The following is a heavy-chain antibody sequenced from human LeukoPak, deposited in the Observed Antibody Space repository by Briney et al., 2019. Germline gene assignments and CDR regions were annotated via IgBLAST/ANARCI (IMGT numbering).Heavy chain of an antibody. J-gene: IGHJ6*03. V-gene: IGHV4-39*01. CDR3: ARGYYYDSSGYLNYMDV. Sequence: PSETLSLTCTVSGGSISSSSYYWGWIRQPPGKGLEWIGSIYYSGSTYYNPSLKSRVTISVDTSKNQFSLKLSSVTAADTAVYYCARGYYYDSSGYLNYMDVWGKGTTVTVSS. CDR1: GGSISSSSYY. CDR2: IYYSGST. D-gene: IGHD3-22*01.